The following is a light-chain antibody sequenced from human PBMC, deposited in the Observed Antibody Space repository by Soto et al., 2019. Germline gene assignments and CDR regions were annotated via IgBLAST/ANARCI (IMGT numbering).Light chain of an antibody. CDR2: GAS. V-gene: IGKV3-15*01. CDR3: QHYNNWPFT. CDR1: QSISSN. Sequence: EIVMTQSPATLSVSPGESATLSCRASQSISSNLAWYQQKPGQAPRLLIYGASTRATGIPARFSGSGSGTEFTLTISSLQSEDFAIYYCQHYNNWPFTFGPGTKVDIK. J-gene: IGKJ3*01.